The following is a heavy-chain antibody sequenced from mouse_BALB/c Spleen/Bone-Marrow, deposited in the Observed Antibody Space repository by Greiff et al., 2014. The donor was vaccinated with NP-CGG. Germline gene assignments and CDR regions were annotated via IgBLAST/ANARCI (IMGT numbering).Heavy chain of an antibody. V-gene: IGHV1-69*02. CDR3: TRRDRYDYYGVDY. J-gene: IGHJ4*01. CDR1: GYTFTNYW. CDR2: IYPSDSYS. Sequence: QVQLQQSGAELVRPGASVKVSCKASGYTFTNYWINWVRQRPGQGLEWIGNIYPSDSYSNYNQKFKGKATLTVDKSSSTAYMQLSSPTSEDSAVYYCTRRDRYDYYGVDYWGQGTSVTVSS. D-gene: IGHD2-14*01.